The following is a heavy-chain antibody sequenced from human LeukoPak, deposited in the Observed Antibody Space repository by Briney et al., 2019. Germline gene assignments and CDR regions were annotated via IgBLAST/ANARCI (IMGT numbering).Heavy chain of an antibody. CDR1: GFTFSSCS. CDR2: ISSGSSSI. D-gene: IGHD5-12*01. J-gene: IGHJ5*02. V-gene: IGHV3-48*01. Sequence: GGSLRLSCAASGFTFSSCSMNWVRQAPGKGLEWVSYISSGSSSIYYADSVKGRFTISRDNAENSLYLQMNSLRAEDTAVYYCARKSGYNWFDPWGQGTLVTVSS. CDR3: ARKSGYNWFDP.